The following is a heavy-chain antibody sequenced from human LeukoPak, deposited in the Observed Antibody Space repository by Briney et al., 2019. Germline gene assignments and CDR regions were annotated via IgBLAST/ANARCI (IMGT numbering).Heavy chain of an antibody. Sequence: TASETLSLTCTVSGGSISSYYWSWIRQPPGKGLEWIGYIYYSGSTNYNPSLKSRVTISVDTSKNQFSLKLSSVTAADTAVYYCARDLGRCSYGLGPWFDPWGQGTLVTVSS. CDR3: ARDLGRCSYGLGPWFDP. CDR1: GGSISSYY. J-gene: IGHJ5*02. D-gene: IGHD5-18*01. V-gene: IGHV4-59*01. CDR2: IYYSGST.